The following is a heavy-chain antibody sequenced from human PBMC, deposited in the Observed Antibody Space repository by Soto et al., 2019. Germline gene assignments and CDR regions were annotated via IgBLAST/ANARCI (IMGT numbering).Heavy chain of an antibody. J-gene: IGHJ6*02. Sequence: SETVSLTCTVSRGSLSSGSYYWSWIRLPPGKGLEWIGYIDYSGSTNYNPSLKSRVTISVDTSKNQFSLKLSSVTAADTAVYYCARVRRGFLEWYRSPYRQDVRGQRTTVTV. D-gene: IGHD3-3*01. CDR2: IDYSGST. V-gene: IGHV4-61*01. CDR1: RGSLSSGSYY. CDR3: ARVRRGFLEWYRSPYRQDV.